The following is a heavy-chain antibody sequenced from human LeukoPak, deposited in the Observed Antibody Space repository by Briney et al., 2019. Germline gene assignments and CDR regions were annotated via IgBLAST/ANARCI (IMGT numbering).Heavy chain of an antibody. Sequence: PGGSLRLSCAASGFTFSSYAMHWVRQAPGKGLEWVAFISYDGSNKYYADSVKGRFTISRDNSKNTLYLQMNSLRAEDTAVYYCARVVARDDAFDIWGQGTMVTVSS. J-gene: IGHJ3*02. D-gene: IGHD5-12*01. CDR2: ISYDGSNK. V-gene: IGHV3-30-3*01. CDR1: GFTFSSYA. CDR3: ARVVARDDAFDI.